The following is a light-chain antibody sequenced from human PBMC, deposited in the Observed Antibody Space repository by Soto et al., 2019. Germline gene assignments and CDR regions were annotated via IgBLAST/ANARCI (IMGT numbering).Light chain of an antibody. J-gene: IGKJ1*01. CDR2: GAS. CDR3: QQYGSSPPWT. CDR1: HSVSSTY. V-gene: IGKV3-20*01. Sequence: EIVLTQSPGTLSLSPGERATLSCRASHSVSSTYLAWYQQKPGQAPRLLIYGASSRATGIPDRFSGSGSGTDFTLTISRLEPEDFAVDYCQQYGSSPPWTFGQGTKVEIK.